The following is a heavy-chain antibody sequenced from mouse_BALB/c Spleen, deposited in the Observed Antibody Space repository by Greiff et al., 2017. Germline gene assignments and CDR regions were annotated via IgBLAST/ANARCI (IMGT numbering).Heavy chain of an antibody. D-gene: IGHD2-10*02. CDR2: ISTYYGDA. J-gene: IGHJ3*01. Sequence: VQRVESGAELVRPGVSVKISCKGSGYTFTDYAMHWVKQSHAKSLEWIGVISTYYGDASYNQKFKGKATMTVDKSSSTAYMELARLTSEDSAIYYCARAYGNSQGFAYWGQGTLVTVSA. CDR3: ARAYGNSQGFAY. CDR1: GYTFTDYA. V-gene: IGHV1S137*01.